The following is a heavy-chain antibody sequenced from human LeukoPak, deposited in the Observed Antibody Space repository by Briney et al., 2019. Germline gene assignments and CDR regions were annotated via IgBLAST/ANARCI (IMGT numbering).Heavy chain of an antibody. J-gene: IGHJ6*03. D-gene: IGHD3-10*01. CDR2: INHSGST. V-gene: IGHV4-34*01. CDR3: ARLGGGGSGSRHMKRGYYYYYMDV. Sequence: KSSETLSLTCAVYGGSFSGYYWSWIRQPPGKGLEWIGEINHSGSTNYNPSLKSRVTISVDTSKNQFSLKLSSVTAADTAVYYCARLGGGGSGSRHMKRGYYYYYMDVWGKGTTVTVSS. CDR1: GGSFSGYY.